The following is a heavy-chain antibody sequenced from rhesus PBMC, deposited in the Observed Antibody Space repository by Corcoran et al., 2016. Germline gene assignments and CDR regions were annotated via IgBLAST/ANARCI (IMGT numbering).Heavy chain of an antibody. Sequence: QVQLQESGPGLVKPSETLSLTCTVSGASISSYWWSWIRQPPGKGLEWIGEFKSNSARTYSNSSLKSLVTISKDASKNQFSLKLKSVTAADTAVYSCARHSPGNSLDVWGRGVLVTVSS. J-gene: IGHJ5-2*02. CDR1: GASISSYW. V-gene: IGHV4-80*01. CDR2: FKSNSART. CDR3: ARHSPGNSLDV.